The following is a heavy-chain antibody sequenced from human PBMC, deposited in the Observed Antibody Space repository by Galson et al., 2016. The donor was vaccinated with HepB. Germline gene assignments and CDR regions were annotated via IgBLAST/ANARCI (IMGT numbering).Heavy chain of an antibody. J-gene: IGHJ4*02. D-gene: IGHD6-19*01. CDR3: AKALAVPALGFDF. V-gene: IGHV3-23*01. Sequence: SLRLSCAASGFTLRNFAMSWVRQAPGKGLEWVSGFADRGESTHYTESVKGRFTISRDSSNNTLYLQLNSLRAGDTATYYCAKALAVPALGFDFWGQGTPVTVSS. CDR2: FADRGEST. CDR1: GFTLRNFA.